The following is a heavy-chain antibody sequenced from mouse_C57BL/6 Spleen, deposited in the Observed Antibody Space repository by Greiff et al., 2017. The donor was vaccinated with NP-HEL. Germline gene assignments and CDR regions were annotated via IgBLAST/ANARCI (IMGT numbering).Heavy chain of an antibody. CDR3: ASDSSGYSLAY. J-gene: IGHJ3*01. V-gene: IGHV1-82*01. CDR2: IYPGDGDT. CDR1: GYAFSSSW. D-gene: IGHD3-2*02. Sequence: VKLQQSGPELVKPGASVKISCKASGYAFSSSWMNWVKQRPGKGLEWIGRIYPGDGDTNYNGKFKGKAILTADKSSSTAYMQLSSLTSEDSAVYFGASDSSGYSLAYWGQGTLVTVSA.